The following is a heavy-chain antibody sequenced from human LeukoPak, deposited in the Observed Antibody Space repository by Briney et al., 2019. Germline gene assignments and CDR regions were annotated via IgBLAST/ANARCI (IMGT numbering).Heavy chain of an antibody. Sequence: SETLSLTCAVYGGSFSGYYWSWIRQPPGKGLEWIGEINHRRSTNYNPSLKSRVTMSVDTSKNQFSLNLSSVTAADTAVYYCARQLGHDYWGQGTLVTVSS. J-gene: IGHJ4*02. CDR2: INHRRST. CDR3: ARQLGHDY. D-gene: IGHD1/OR15-1a*01. V-gene: IGHV4-34*01. CDR1: GGSFSGYY.